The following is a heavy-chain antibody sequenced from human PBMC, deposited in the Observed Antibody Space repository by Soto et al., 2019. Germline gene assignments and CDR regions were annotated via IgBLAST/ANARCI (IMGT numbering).Heavy chain of an antibody. V-gene: IGHV4-59*01. CDR2: IYYSGST. CDR1: GGSISSYY. Sequence: KTSETLSLTCTVSGGSISSYYWSWIRQPPGKGLEWIGYIYYSGSTNYNPSLKSRVTISVDTSKNQFSLKLSSVTAADTAVYYCARAKIESTFDYWGQGTLVTVSS. CDR3: ARAKIESTFDY. J-gene: IGHJ4*02.